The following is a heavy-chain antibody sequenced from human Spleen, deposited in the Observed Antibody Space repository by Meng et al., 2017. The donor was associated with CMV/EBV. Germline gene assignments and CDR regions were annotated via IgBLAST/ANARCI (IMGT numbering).Heavy chain of an antibody. Sequence: GSLRLSCAVCDASFSAYFWIWIRQPPEKGLEWIGEINHSGSTNCNLSLKSRATISLDASKNHFSLRLTSVTAADTAVYYCARSLFQVPHPPLVGYWGQGTLVTVSS. CDR3: ARSLFQVPHPPLVGY. CDR2: INHSGST. V-gene: IGHV4-34*01. D-gene: IGHD2-8*02. CDR1: DASFSAYF. J-gene: IGHJ4*02.